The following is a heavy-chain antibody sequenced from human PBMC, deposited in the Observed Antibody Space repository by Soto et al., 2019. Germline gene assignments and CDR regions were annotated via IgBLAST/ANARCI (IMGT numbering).Heavy chain of an antibody. CDR1: GFTFSSYA. D-gene: IGHD3-3*01. V-gene: IGHV3-23*01. CDR2: ISGSGGST. Sequence: GGSLRLSCAASGFTFSSYAMSWVRQAPGKGLEWVSAISGSGGSTYYADSVKGRFTISRDNSKNTLYLQMNSLRAEDTGVYYCASKHYDCCSGYRDYYYYVMDVWAQGNTVTVSS. CDR3: ASKHYDCCSGYRDYYYYVMDV. J-gene: IGHJ6*02.